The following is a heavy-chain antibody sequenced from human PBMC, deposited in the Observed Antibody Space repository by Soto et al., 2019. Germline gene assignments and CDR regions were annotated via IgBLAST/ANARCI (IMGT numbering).Heavy chain of an antibody. CDR2: IWYDGSNK. J-gene: IGHJ3*02. CDR3: ARDPFDSSSSPVDAFDI. D-gene: IGHD6-6*01. CDR1: GFTFSSYG. Sequence: GGSLRLSCAASGFTFSSYGMHWVRQAPGKGLEWVAVIWYDGSNKYYADSVKGRFTISRDNSKNTLYLQMNSLRAEDTAVYYCARDPFDSSSSPVDAFDIWGQGTMVTVSS. V-gene: IGHV3-33*08.